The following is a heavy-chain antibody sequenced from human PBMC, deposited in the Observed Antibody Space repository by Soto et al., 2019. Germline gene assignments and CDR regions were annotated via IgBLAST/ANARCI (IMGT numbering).Heavy chain of an antibody. J-gene: IGHJ4*02. Sequence: GESLKISCKGAGYRLEGAWIGWVRQMPGKGLEWMGIIKPGGSDLRYSTSFRGQVTISADAAVNTAFLQWNSLKASDTAIYYCARQISYISDFWGEATLVTVSS. CDR1: GYRLEGAW. CDR2: IKPGGSDL. CDR3: ARQISYISDF. V-gene: IGHV5-51*01. D-gene: IGHD1-26*01.